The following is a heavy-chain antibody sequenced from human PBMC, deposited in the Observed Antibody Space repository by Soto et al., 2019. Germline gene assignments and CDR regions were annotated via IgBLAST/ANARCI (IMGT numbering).Heavy chain of an antibody. CDR2: IYYLGST. Sequence: PSETLSLTCIVSGGSRSEYFWSWIRQSPGKGLEWIGYIYYLGSTDYNPSLKSRVTISVDTSKRQFSLRLTSVTAADTAVYYCARDGYDGSGSPYPAYWGPGTQVTVSS. CDR1: GGSRSEYF. V-gene: IGHV4-59*01. D-gene: IGHD3-10*01. CDR3: ARDGYDGSGSPYPAY. J-gene: IGHJ4*02.